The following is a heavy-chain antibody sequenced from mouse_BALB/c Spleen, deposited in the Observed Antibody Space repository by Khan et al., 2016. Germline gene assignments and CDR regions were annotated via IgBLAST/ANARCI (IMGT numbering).Heavy chain of an antibody. D-gene: IGHD1-2*01. V-gene: IGHV3-2*02. CDR1: GYSITSDYA. J-gene: IGHJ1*01. Sequence: EVQLQESGPGLVKPSQSLSLTCTVTGYSITSDYAWNWIRQFPGNKLEWMGYIRYSGSTTYNPSLKSRISITRDTSKNQFFLQLYSVTYEDTATYYCTRSPTATRYFDVWGAGTTVTVSS. CDR2: IRYSGST. CDR3: TRSPTATRYFDV.